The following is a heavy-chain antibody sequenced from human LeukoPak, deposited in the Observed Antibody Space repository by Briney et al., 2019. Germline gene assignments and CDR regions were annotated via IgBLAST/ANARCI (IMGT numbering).Heavy chain of an antibody. J-gene: IGHJ4*02. V-gene: IGHV3-7*01. CDR3: AREGGELWPLDE. D-gene: IGHD3-10*01. CDR1: GFPFKGYW. CDR2: IKPDGSET. Sequence: GGSLRLSHVASGFPFKGYWMTWVRQSPGKGLDGVANIKPDGSETNYLDSVKGRFTVSRDNARDSLFLEMNNLRVDDTAVYYCAREGGELWPLDEWGQGILVTVSS.